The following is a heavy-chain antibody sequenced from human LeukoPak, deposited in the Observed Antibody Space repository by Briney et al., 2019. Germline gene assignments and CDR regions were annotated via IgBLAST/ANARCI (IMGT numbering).Heavy chain of an antibody. Sequence: GGSLRLSCAASGFTFSSYDMHWVRQATGKGLEWVSAIGTAGDTYYPGSVKGRFTISRENAKNSLYLQMNSLRAGDTAVYYCARGGYCSGGSCYGSYYYYYMDVWGKGTTVTISS. CDR3: ARGGYCSGGSCYGSYYYYYMDV. CDR1: GFTFSSYD. V-gene: IGHV3-13*01. D-gene: IGHD2-15*01. J-gene: IGHJ6*03. CDR2: IGTAGDT.